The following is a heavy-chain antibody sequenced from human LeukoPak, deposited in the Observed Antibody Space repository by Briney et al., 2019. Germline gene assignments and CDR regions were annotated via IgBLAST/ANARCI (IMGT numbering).Heavy chain of an antibody. CDR1: GFTFSNYV. CDR3: RGFGESKYYFDY. J-gene: IGHJ4*02. D-gene: IGHD3-10*01. V-gene: IGHV3-30*04. Sequence: GGSLRLSCAASGFTFSNYVMHWVRQVPGKGLEWVAVVLKDGNYERYADSVKGRFTISRDNSKNTLYLQMNSLRAEDTAVYYCRGFGESKYYFDYWGQGTLVTVSS. CDR2: VLKDGNYE.